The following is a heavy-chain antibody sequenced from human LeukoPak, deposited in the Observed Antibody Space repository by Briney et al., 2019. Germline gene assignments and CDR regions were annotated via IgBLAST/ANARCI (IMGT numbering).Heavy chain of an antibody. CDR1: GYTFTSYY. J-gene: IGHJ4*02. D-gene: IGHD2-21*02. V-gene: IGHV1-46*01. CDR3: ARGALAYCGGYCYSPDY. CDR2: INPSGGST. Sequence: ASVKVSCKASGYTFTSYYMHWVRQAPGQGLEWMGIINPSGGSTSYAQKFQGRVTMTRDTSTSTVYMELSSLRSEDTAVYYCARGALAYCGGYCYSPDYWGQGTLVAVSS.